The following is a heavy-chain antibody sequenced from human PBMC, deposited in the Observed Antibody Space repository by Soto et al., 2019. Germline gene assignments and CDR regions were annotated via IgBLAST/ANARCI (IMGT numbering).Heavy chain of an antibody. CDR2: TYYRSRFFS. J-gene: IGHJ5*01. CDR1: GDSVSSYSAA. D-gene: IGHD3-10*01. V-gene: IGHV6-1*01. CDR3: VIDLYSSSGWFLS. Sequence: SHTLSLTCAISGDSVSSYSAAWNWIRQSPSGGLEWLGRTYYRSRFFSDYAESVKSRIIINPDTSENQFSLQLKSVTPEDTAVYYCVIDLYSSSGWFLSWGQGTPLTVST.